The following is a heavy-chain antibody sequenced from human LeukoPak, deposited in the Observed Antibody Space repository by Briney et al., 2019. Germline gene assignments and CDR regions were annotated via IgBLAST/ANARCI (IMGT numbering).Heavy chain of an antibody. CDR2: IYYSGST. J-gene: IGHJ6*02. CDR3: ARVDSGWSYYYYYYGMDV. V-gene: IGHV4-31*03. Sequence: SETLSLTCTVSGGSISSGGYYWSWIRQHPGKGLEWIGYIYYSGSTYYNPSLKSRVTISVDTSKNQFSLKLSSVTAADTAVYYCARVDSGWSYYYYYYGMDVWSQGTTVTVSS. D-gene: IGHD6-19*01. CDR1: GGSISSGGYY.